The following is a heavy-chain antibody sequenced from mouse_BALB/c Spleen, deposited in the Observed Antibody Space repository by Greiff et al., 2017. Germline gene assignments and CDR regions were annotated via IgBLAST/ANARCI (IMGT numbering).Heavy chain of an antibody. J-gene: IGHJ3*01. Sequence: EVKVVESGGGLVQPGGSLKLSCAASGFTFSSYTMSWVRQTPEKRLEWVAYISNGGGSTYYPDTVKGRFTISRDNAKNTLYLQMSSLKSEDTAMYYCARHNDLAWFAYWGQGTLVTVSA. CDR2: ISNGGGST. CDR3: ARHNDLAWFAY. CDR1: GFTFSSYT. V-gene: IGHV5-12-2*01.